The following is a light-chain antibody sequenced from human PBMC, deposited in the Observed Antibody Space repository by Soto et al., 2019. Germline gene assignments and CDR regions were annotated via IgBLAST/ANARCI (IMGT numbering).Light chain of an antibody. CDR3: AAWDDSLNGHVV. J-gene: IGLJ2*01. V-gene: IGLV2-14*03. CDR2: DVT. CDR1: SSDIGAYNY. Sequence: QSALTQPASVSGSPGQSITISCSGTSSDIGAYNYVSWYQQHPDKAPKLIIFDVTNRPSGVSGRFSGSKSANTASLTISGLQSEDEADYYGAAWDDSLNGHVVFGGGTKVTVL.